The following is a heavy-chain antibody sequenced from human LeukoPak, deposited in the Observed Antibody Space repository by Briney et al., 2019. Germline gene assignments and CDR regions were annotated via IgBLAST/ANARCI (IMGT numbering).Heavy chain of an antibody. D-gene: IGHD5-12*01. CDR2: IWYDGSNK. CDR3: ARDSGYDLNGTDV. CDR1: GFTFSSYG. V-gene: IGHV3-33*01. J-gene: IGHJ6*02. Sequence: QPGGSLRLSCAASGFTFSSYGMHWVRQAPGKGLEWVAVIWYDGSNKYYADSVKGRFTISRDNSKNTLYLQMNSLRAEDTAVYYCARDSGYDLNGTDVWGQGTTVTVSS.